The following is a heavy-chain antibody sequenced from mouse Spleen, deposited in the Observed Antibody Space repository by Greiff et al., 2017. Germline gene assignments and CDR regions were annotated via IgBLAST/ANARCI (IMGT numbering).Heavy chain of an antibody. Sequence: VKLQESGPGLVQPSQSLSITCTVSGFSLTSYGVHWVRQSPGKGLEWLGVIWSGGSTDYNAAFISRLSISKDNSKSQVFFKMNSLQADDTAIYYCARSYGYDPCYWYFDVWGAGTTVTVSS. CDR1: GFSLTSYG. D-gene: IGHD2-2*01. V-gene: IGHV2-2*01. CDR3: ARSYGYDPCYWYFDV. J-gene: IGHJ1*01. CDR2: IWSGGST.